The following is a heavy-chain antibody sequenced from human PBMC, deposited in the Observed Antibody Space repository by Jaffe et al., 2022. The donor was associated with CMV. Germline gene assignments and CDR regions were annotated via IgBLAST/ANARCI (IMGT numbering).Heavy chain of an antibody. CDR2: IDPSDSYT. CDR3: ARHALDTAMVDSGSYYGPYYYYYMDV. Sequence: EVQLVQSGAEVKKPGESLRISCKGSGYSFTSYWISWVRQMPGKGLEWMGRIDPSDSYTNYSPSFQGHVTISADKSISTAYLQWSSLKASDTAMYYCARHALDTAMVDSGSYYGPYYYYYMDVWGKGTTVTVSS. V-gene: IGHV5-10-1*03. J-gene: IGHJ6*03. CDR1: GYSFTSYW. D-gene: IGHD1-26*01.